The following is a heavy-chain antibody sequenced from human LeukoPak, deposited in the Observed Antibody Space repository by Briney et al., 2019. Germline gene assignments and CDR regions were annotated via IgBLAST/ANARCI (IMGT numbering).Heavy chain of an antibody. CDR3: ARGLYYYGSGSLNCFDP. V-gene: IGHV2-5*02. Sequence: KESGPTLVKPTQTLTLTCTFSGFYLSTRGVGVGWIRQPPGKALEWLVLSYWDDDKRYSPSLKSRLTITKDTSKNQVVLTITNMYPVDTATYFCARGLYYYGSGSLNCFDPGGQGPRVPVAS. CDR1: GFYLSTRGVG. CDR2: SYWDDDK. D-gene: IGHD3-10*01. J-gene: IGHJ5*02.